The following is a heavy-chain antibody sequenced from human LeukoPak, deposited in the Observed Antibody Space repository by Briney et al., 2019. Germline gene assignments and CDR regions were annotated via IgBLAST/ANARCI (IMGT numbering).Heavy chain of an antibody. D-gene: IGHD3-22*01. CDR3: ARGLAYYYDSSGYPRCYFDY. CDR1: GGSFSGYY. V-gene: IGHV4-34*01. CDR2: INHSGST. J-gene: IGHJ4*02. Sequence: SETLSLTCAVYGGSFSGYYWSWIRQPPGKGLEWIGEINHSGSTNYNPSLKSRVTISVDTSKNQFSLKLSSVTAADTAVYYCARGLAYYYDSSGYPRCYFDYWGQGTLVTVSS.